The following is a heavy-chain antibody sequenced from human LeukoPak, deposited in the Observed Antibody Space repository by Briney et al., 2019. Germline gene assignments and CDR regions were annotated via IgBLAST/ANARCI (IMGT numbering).Heavy chain of an antibody. D-gene: IGHD5-24*01. CDR1: GFTFSSYS. CDR2: SSSSSSYI. CDR3: ARVEMATIPDY. V-gene: IGHV3-21*01. J-gene: IGHJ4*02. Sequence: GGSLRLSCAASGFTFSSYSMNWVRQAPGKGLEWVSSSSSSSSYIYYADSVKGRFTISRDNAKNSLYLQMNSLRAEDTAVYYCARVEMATIPDYWGQGTLVTVPS.